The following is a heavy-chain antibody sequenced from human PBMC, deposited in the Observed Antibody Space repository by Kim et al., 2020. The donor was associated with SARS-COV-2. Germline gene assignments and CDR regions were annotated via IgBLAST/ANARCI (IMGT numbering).Heavy chain of an antibody. CDR1: GFTFSSYW. Sequence: GGSLRLSCAASGFTFSSYWMSWVRQAPGKGLEWVANIKQDGSEKYYVDSVKGRFTISRDNAKNSLYLQMNSLRAEDTAVYYCARDRNGIVVVVAATEKPVYWGQGTLVTVPS. J-gene: IGHJ4*02. V-gene: IGHV3-7*01. CDR2: IKQDGSEK. D-gene: IGHD2-15*01. CDR3: ARDRNGIVVVVAATEKPVY.